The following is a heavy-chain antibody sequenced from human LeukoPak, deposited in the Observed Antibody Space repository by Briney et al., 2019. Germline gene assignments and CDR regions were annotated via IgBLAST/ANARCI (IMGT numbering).Heavy chain of an antibody. CDR1: GLTVSSTY. CDR2: IYSGGST. V-gene: IGHV3-66*01. Sequence: PGGSLRLSCAASGLTVSSTYMSWVRQTPGKGLEWVSVIYSGGSTYYADSVKGRFTISRDNSKNTLYLQMNSLRAEDTAVYYCARDLLEWYFAYWGEGALVTVSS. J-gene: IGHJ4*02. CDR3: ARDLLEWYFAY. D-gene: IGHD3-3*01.